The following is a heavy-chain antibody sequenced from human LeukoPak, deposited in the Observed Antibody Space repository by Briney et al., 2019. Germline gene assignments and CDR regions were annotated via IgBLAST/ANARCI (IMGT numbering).Heavy chain of an antibody. J-gene: IGHJ4*02. V-gene: IGHV3-23*01. CDR2: ISGSGGST. D-gene: IGHD4-17*01. CDR3: ALLYGDWYFDY. CDR1: GFTFSSYA. Sequence: GGSLRLSCAASGFTFSSYAMSWVRQAPGKGLEWVSAISGSGGSTYYADSVKGRFTISRDNSKNTLCLQMNSLRAEDTAVYYCALLYGDWYFDYWGQGTLVTVSS.